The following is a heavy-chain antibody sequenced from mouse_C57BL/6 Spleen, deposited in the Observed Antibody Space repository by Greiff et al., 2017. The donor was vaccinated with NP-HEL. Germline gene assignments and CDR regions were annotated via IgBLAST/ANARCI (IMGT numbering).Heavy chain of an antibody. CDR3: TQKDSSGYGFAY. CDR2: ISSCGDYI. Sequence: EVQLVESGEGLVKPGGSLKLSCAASGFTFSSYAMSWVRQTPEKRLEWVAYISSCGDYIYYADTVKGRFTISRDTARNTLYLQMSSLKSEDTAMYYCTQKDSSGYGFAYWGQGTLVTVSA. V-gene: IGHV5-9-1*02. D-gene: IGHD3-2*02. CDR1: GFTFSSYA. J-gene: IGHJ3*01.